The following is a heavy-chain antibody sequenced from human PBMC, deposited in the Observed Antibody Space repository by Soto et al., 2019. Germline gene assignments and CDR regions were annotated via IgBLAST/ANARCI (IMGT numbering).Heavy chain of an antibody. D-gene: IGHD6-19*01. CDR2: IWYDGSNK. V-gene: IGHV3-33*01. Sequence: GGSLTLSCAASGFTFSSYGMHWVRQAPGKGLEWVAVIWYDGSNKYYADSVKGRFTISRDNSKNTLYLQMNGLRAEDTAVYYCAREPTLYSSGCLDYWGQGTLVTVSS. J-gene: IGHJ4*02. CDR1: GFTFSSYG. CDR3: AREPTLYSSGCLDY.